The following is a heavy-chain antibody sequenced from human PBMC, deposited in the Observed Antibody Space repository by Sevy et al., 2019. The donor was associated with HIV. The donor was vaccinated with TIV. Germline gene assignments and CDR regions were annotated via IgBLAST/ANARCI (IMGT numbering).Heavy chain of an antibody. CDR1: GGSISSGDYY. Sequence: SETLSLTCTVSGGSISSGDYYWSWIRQPPGKGLEWIGYIYYSGSIYYNPSLKSRVTISVDTSKNQFSLNLSSVTAADTAVYYCARAVQTGTRYRGWFDPWGQGTLVTVSS. V-gene: IGHV4-30-4*01. J-gene: IGHJ5*02. CDR2: IYYSGSI. D-gene: IGHD1-1*01. CDR3: ARAVQTGTRYRGWFDP.